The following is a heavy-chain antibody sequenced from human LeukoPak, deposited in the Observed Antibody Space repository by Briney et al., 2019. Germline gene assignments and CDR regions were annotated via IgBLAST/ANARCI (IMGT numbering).Heavy chain of an antibody. J-gene: IGHJ4*02. CDR1: GGSISSSSYY. CDR3: ARLGYYYDSSGYYAEKVDY. Sequence: SQTLSLTCTVSGGSISSSSYYWGWIRQPPGKGLEWIGSIYYSGSTYYNPSLKSRVTISVDTSKNQFSLKLSSVTAADTAVYYCARLGYYYDSSGYYAEKVDYWGQGTLVTVSS. V-gene: IGHV4-39*07. D-gene: IGHD3-22*01. CDR2: IYYSGST.